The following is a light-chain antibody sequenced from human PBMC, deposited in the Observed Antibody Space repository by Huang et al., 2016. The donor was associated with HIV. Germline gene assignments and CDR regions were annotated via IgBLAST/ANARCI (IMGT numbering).Light chain of an antibody. CDR2: GAS. V-gene: IGKV3-20*01. CDR1: QSISSSS. J-gene: IGKJ3*01. Sequence: EIVLTQSPGTLSLSPGERATLSCRASQSISSSSLAWYLQKPGQAPTLLIHGASTRATDIPDSFSGSGSGTDFTLTISRLEPEDFAVYYCHQYGSPPFTFGPGTKVDIK. CDR3: HQYGSPPFT.